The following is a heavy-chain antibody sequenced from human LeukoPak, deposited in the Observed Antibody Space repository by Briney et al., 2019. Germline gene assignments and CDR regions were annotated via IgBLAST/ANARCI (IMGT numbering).Heavy chain of an antibody. V-gene: IGHV1-24*01. J-gene: IGHJ5*02. CDR2: FDPEDGET. CDR1: GYSLTELS. Sequence: ASVKVSCKVSGYSLTELSMHWVRQAPGKGLEWMGGFDPEDGETIYAQKFQGRVTMTEDTSTDTAYMELSSLRSEDTAVYYCARDYGSGMRSRFDPWGQGTLVTVSS. D-gene: IGHD3-10*01. CDR3: ARDYGSGMRSRFDP.